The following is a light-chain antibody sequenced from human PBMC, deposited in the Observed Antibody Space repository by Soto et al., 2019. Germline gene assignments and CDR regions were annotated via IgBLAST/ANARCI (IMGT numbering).Light chain of an antibody. Sequence: QSALTQPRSVSGSPGQSVTISCTGTSSDVGGHNYVSRYQQHPGKAPKLMISSVSKRPSGVPDRFSGSKSGNTASLTISGLQAEDEADYYCCSYAGSYTYVFGTGTKLTVL. J-gene: IGLJ1*01. CDR2: SVS. CDR1: SSDVGGHNY. CDR3: CSYAGSYTYV. V-gene: IGLV2-11*01.